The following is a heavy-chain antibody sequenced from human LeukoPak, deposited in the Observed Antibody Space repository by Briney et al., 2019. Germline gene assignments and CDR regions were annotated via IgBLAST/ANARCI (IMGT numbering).Heavy chain of an antibody. V-gene: IGHV3-7*03. D-gene: IGHD5-12*01. Sequence: GGSLRLSCAASGFTFSSYWMSWVRQAPGKGLEWVANIKQDGSEKYYVDSVKGRFTISRDNAKNSLYLQMNSLRAEDTAVYYCARLHRGYDYFSYYYYGMDVWGKGTTVTVSS. J-gene: IGHJ6*04. CDR1: GFTFSSYW. CDR3: ARLHRGYDYFSYYYYGMDV. CDR2: IKQDGSEK.